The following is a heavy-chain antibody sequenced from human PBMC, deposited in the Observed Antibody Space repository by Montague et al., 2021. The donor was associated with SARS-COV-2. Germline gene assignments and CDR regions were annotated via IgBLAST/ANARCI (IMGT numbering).Heavy chain of an antibody. CDR1: GGSISSSSYY. CDR2: IYYTGST. D-gene: IGHD3-22*01. CDR3: ARDTRLAMIVVVTRYGLDF. V-gene: IGHV4-39*07. Sequence: SETLSLTCIVSGGSISSSSYYWGWIRQPPGKGLEWIGSIYYTGSTYYNPSLKSRVTISVDTSKNQFSLKLSSVTAADTAVYYCARDTRLAMIVVVTRYGLDFWGQGTTVTVSS. J-gene: IGHJ6*02.